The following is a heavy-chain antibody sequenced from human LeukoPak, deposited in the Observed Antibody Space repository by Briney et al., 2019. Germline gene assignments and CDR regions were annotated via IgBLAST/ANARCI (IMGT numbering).Heavy chain of an antibody. J-gene: IGHJ6*02. CDR2: IYYSGST. CDR3: ARGAVVTPYSYYYFYGMDV. Sequence: SETLSLTRTVSGGSNSSYYWSWIRQPPGKGLEWIGYIYYSGSTNYNPSLKSRVTISVDTSKNQFSLKLSSVTAADTAVYYCARGAVVTPYSYYYFYGMDVWGQGTTVTVSS. V-gene: IGHV4-59*01. D-gene: IGHD4-23*01. CDR1: GGSNSSYY.